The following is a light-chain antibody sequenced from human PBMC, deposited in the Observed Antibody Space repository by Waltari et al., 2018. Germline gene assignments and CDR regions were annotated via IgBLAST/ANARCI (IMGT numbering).Light chain of an antibody. CDR3: CSYAGGNTYV. Sequence: YQHRPGKAPKLRIYNVSNRPSGVPDRFSGSKSANTASLTSSGLQAEDEADYYCCSYAGGNTYVFGTGTKVTVL. V-gene: IGLV2-11*01. J-gene: IGLJ1*01. CDR2: NVS.